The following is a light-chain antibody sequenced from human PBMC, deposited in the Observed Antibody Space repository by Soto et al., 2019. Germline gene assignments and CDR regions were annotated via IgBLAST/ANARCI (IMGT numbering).Light chain of an antibody. J-gene: IGKJ1*01. Sequence: IVITQSPATLSLSPGQRATLSCRASQSVISKLAWYQQRPGQAPRLLIYSASNRATGIPARFSGSGSGTDFTLTISSLEPEDFAVYYCHQRKSWPRTFGQGTKVDIK. CDR1: QSVISK. CDR2: SAS. CDR3: HQRKSWPRT. V-gene: IGKV3-11*01.